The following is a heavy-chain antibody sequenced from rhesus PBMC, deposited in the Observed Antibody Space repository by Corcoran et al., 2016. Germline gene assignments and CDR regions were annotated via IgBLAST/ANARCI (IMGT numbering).Heavy chain of an antibody. Sequence: EVQLVESGAGLVQPGGSLRLSCAASGFTVSNSWIGWVRQGPGKGLEWVARIKRKTDGETVDYAASVKGRFTISRDDSKNTLYLQMNSLKTEDTAVYYCTTDRGIQWVQSLFDYWGQGVLVTVSS. CDR3: TTDRGIQWVQSLFDY. V-gene: IGHV3-30*02. J-gene: IGHJ4*01. CDR1: GFTVSNSW. D-gene: IGHD5-42*01. CDR2: IKRKTDGETV.